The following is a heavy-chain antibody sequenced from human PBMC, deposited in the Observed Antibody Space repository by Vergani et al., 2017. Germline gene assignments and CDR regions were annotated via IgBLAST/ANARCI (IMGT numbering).Heavy chain of an antibody. CDR3: ATFTRGIAARPLDY. CDR1: GGSISSSSYY. J-gene: IGHJ4*02. V-gene: IGHV4-39*01. Sequence: QLQLQESGPGLVKPSETLSLTCTVSGGSISSSSYYWGWIRQPPGKGLEWIGSIYYSGSTYYNPSLKSRVTISVDTSKNQFSLKLSSVTAADTAVYYCATFTRGIAARPLDYWGQGTLVTVSS. D-gene: IGHD6-6*01. CDR2: IYYSGST.